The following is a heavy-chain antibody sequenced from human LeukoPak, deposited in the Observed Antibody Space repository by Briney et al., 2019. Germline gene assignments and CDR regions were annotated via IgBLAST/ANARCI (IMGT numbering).Heavy chain of an antibody. CDR2: IYYSGST. CDR3: ARQSIYFWSGYYIGY. Sequence: SQTLSLTCTVSGGSISSGDYYWSWIRQPPGKGLEWIGYIYYSGSTYYNPSLKSRVTISVDTSKNQFSLKLSSVTAADTAVYYCARQSIYFWSGYYIGYWGQGTLVTVSS. V-gene: IGHV4-30-4*08. J-gene: IGHJ4*02. D-gene: IGHD3-3*01. CDR1: GGSISSGDYY.